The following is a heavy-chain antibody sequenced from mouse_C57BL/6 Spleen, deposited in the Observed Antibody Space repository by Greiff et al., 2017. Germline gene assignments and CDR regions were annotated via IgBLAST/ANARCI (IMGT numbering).Heavy chain of an antibody. CDR1: GFTFSSYA. Sequence: EVKVEESGEGLVKPGGSLKLSCAASGFTFSSYAMSWVRQTPEKRLEWVAYISSGGDNIYYADTVKGRFTISRDNARNTLYLQMSSLKSEDTAMYYCTRDYGSYFDYWGQGTTLTVSS. J-gene: IGHJ2*01. CDR2: ISSGGDNI. CDR3: TRDYGSYFDY. V-gene: IGHV5-9-1*02. D-gene: IGHD1-1*01.